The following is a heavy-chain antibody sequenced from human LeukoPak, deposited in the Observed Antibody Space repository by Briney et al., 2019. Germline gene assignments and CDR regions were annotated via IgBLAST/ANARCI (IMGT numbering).Heavy chain of an antibody. V-gene: IGHV4-34*01. D-gene: IGHD2-21*01. CDR2: INHSGST. J-gene: IGHJ5*02. CDR3: ARGVVTVFRFDP. CDR1: GGSFSGYY. Sequence: SETLSLACAVYGGSFSGYYWSWIRQPPGKGLEWIGEINHSGSTNYNPSLKSRVTISVDTSKNQFSLKLSSVTAADTAVYYRARGVVTVFRFDPWGQGTLVTVSS.